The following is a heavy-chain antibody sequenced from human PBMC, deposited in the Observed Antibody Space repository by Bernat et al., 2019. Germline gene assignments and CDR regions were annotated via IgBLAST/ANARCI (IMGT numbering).Heavy chain of an antibody. J-gene: IGHJ2*01. CDR1: GFTFNNAW. CDR3: TTFQGWGYFNL. D-gene: IGHD7-27*01. CDR2: IKSKTDGGTT. V-gene: IGHV3-15*07. Sequence: EVQLVESGRGLVKPGGSLRLSCAASGFTFNNAWMNWVRQAPGKGLEWVGRIKSKTDGGTTEHAAPVKGRFTISRDDSENTLYLQMNSLKTEDTAVYYCTTFQGWGYFNLWGRGTLVTVSS.